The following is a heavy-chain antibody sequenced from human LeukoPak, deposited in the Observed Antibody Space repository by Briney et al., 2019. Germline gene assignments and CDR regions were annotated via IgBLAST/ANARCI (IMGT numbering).Heavy chain of an antibody. CDR3: ARPEVGYFDR. CDR1: GGSISSSSYY. V-gene: IGHV4-39*01. J-gene: IGHJ4*02. D-gene: IGHD2-8*02. CDR2: IYYSGST. Sequence: SETLSLTCTVSGGSISSSSYYWGWIRQPPGKGLEWIGSIYYSGSTYYNPSLKSRVTISVDTSKNQFSLKLSSVTAADTAVYYCARPEVGYFDRWGRGTLVTVSS.